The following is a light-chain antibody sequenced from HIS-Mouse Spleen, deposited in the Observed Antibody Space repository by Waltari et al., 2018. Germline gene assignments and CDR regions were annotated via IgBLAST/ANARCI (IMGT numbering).Light chain of an antibody. CDR2: GKN. CDR3: NSRDSSGNHLV. Sequence: SSELTQDPAVSVALGQTVRITCQGDSLRSYYASWYQQKPGQAPVLVIYGKNNRPSGLPDRFSGSSSGNTASLTLTGAQAEDEADYYCNSRDSSGNHLVFGGGTKLTVL. J-gene: IGLJ3*02. V-gene: IGLV3-19*01. CDR1: SLRSYY.